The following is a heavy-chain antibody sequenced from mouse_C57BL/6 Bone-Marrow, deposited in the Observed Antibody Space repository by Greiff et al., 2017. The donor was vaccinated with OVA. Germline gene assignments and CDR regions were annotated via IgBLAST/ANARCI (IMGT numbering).Heavy chain of an antibody. CDR1: GFTFSDYG. Sequence: EVKLVESGGGLVKPGGSLKLSCAASGFTFSDYGMHWVRQAPEKGLEWVAYISSGSSTIYYADTVKGRFTISRDNAKNTLFLQMTSLRSEDTAMYYCARHYYGFCDYWGQGTTLTVSS. V-gene: IGHV5-17*01. J-gene: IGHJ2*01. D-gene: IGHD1-1*01. CDR3: ARHYYGFCDY. CDR2: ISSGSSTI.